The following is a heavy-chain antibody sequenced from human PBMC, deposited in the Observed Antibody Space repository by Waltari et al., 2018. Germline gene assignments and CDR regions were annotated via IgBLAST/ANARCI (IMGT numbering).Heavy chain of an antibody. D-gene: IGHD4-17*01. CDR3: AREGYGDYDAFDI. CDR2: INSDGSST. CDR1: GFTFSSYW. V-gene: IGHV3-74*01. J-gene: IGHJ3*02. Sequence: EVQLVESGGGLVQPGGSLRLSCAASGFTFSSYWMHWARQAPGKGLVWVSRINSDGSSTSYADSVKGRLTISRDNAKNTLYLQMNSLRAEDTAVYYCAREGYGDYDAFDIWGQGTMVTVSS.